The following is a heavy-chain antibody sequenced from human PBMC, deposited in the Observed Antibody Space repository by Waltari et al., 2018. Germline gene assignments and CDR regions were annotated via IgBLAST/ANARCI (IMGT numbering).Heavy chain of an antibody. V-gene: IGHV3-7*03. CDR2: IKTDGTEK. Sequence: VQLVESGGGLVQPGDSLRLSCASSGFILSNYWMGWVRQAPDKGLEWVASIKTDGTEKHYMDSVKGRFTISRDNAKNSLYLQMNSLRVEDTAVYYCATDQNWGSAYWGQGTLVTVSS. J-gene: IGHJ4*02. CDR3: ATDQNWGSAY. CDR1: GFILSNYW. D-gene: IGHD3-16*01.